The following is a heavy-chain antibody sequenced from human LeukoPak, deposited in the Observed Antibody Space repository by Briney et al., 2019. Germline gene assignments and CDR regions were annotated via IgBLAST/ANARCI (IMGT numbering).Heavy chain of an antibody. CDR2: INHSGST. CDR3: ARANWNYAVY. CDR1: GGSFSGYY. J-gene: IGHJ4*02. Sequence: SETLSLTCAVYGGSFSGYYWSWIRQPPGKGLEWIGEINHSGSTNYNPSLKSRVTISVDTSKNQFSLKLSSVTAADTAVYYCARANWNYAVYWGQGTLVTVSP. V-gene: IGHV4-34*01. D-gene: IGHD1-7*01.